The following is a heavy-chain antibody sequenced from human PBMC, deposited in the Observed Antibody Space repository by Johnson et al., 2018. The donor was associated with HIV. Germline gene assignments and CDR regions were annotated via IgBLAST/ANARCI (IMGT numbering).Heavy chain of an antibody. Sequence: QVQLVESGGGVVQPGRSLRLSCAASGFTFSSYGMHWVRQAPGQGLEWVAVIWYAGSNKYYADSVKGRFTISRDNSKNTLYLQMNSLRAEDTAVYYCARDVGSGPAFDIWDQGTMVTVSS. D-gene: IGHD2-15*01. J-gene: IGHJ3*02. CDR3: ARDVGSGPAFDI. CDR2: IWYAGSNK. CDR1: GFTFSSYG. V-gene: IGHV3-33*01.